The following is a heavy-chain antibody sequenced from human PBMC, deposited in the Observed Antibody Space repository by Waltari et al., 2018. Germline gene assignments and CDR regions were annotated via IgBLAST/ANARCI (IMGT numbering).Heavy chain of an antibody. J-gene: IGHJ6*03. D-gene: IGHD2-2*01. Sequence: EVQLVESGGELVQPGGSLRLSCAASGFNFLNYGMNWVRQAPGKGLEWVSSITSDGSGTYYADTVKGRFTTSRDNSNNTVFLQMNSLRVKDTALYYCAKHQLLQAYYYSMDVWGKGTTVTVSS. CDR2: ITSDGSGT. CDR3: AKHQLLQAYYYSMDV. V-gene: IGHV3-23*04. CDR1: GFNFLNYG.